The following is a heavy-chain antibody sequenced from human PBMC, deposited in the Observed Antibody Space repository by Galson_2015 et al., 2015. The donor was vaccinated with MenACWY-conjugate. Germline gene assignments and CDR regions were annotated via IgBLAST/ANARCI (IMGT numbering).Heavy chain of an antibody. J-gene: IGHJ4*02. CDR2: ISSSSSYI. Sequence: SLRLSCAASGFTFSSYSMNWVRQAPGKGLEWVSSISSSSSYIYYADSVEGRFTISRDNAKNSLYLQMNSLRAEDTAVYYCARVVYGDYFLDYWGQGTLVTVSS. CDR1: GFTFSSYS. CDR3: ARVVYGDYFLDY. D-gene: IGHD4-17*01. V-gene: IGHV3-21*01.